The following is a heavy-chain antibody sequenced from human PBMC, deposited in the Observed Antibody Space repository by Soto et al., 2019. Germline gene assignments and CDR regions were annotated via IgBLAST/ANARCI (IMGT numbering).Heavy chain of an antibody. D-gene: IGHD1-1*01. J-gene: IGHJ5*01. CDR3: ARVSTVAGTTPGALVS. CDR2: IITIFGTA. Sequence: SVKVSCKASGGTFSSYAISWVRQAPGQGLEWMGGIITIFGTANYAQKFQGRVTITADESTSTAYMALSSLRSEDTAVYYCARVSTVAGTTPGALVSWGQGTLVTVSS. V-gene: IGHV1-69*13. CDR1: GGTFSSYA.